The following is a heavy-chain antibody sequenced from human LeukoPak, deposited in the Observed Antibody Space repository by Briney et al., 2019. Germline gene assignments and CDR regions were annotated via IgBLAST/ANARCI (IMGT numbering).Heavy chain of an antibody. D-gene: IGHD6-19*01. J-gene: IGHJ4*02. CDR2: IYHSGST. CDR3: AGGDRCSSGWYLFDY. Sequence: PSETLSLTCAVSGGSISSSNWWSWVRQPPGKGLEWIGEIYHSGSTNYNPSLKSRVTISVDKSKNQFSLKLSSVTAADTAVYYCAGGDRCSSGWYLFDYWGQGTLVTVSS. CDR1: GGSISSSNW. V-gene: IGHV4-4*02.